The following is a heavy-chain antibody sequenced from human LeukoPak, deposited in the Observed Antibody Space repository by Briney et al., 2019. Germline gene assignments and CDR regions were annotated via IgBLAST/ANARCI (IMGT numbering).Heavy chain of an antibody. CDR2: ISYDGSNK. J-gene: IGHJ1*01. D-gene: IGHD6-19*01. V-gene: IGHV3-30*18. CDR1: GFTFSSYG. CDR3: AKASGPSYFQH. Sequence: GGSLRLSCAASGFTFSSYGMHWVRQAPGKGLEWVAVISYDGSNKYYADSVKGRFTIPRDNSKNTLYLQMNSLRAEDTAVYYCAKASGPSYFQHWGQGTLVTVSS.